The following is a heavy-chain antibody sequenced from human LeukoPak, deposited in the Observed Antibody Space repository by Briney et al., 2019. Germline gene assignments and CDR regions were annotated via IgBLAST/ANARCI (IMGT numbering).Heavy chain of an antibody. D-gene: IGHD2-2*01. J-gene: IGHJ4*02. CDR1: GGSLSSHY. CDR3: ARFSSDCSTASCYLTY. Sequence: SETLSLTCTVSGGSLSSHYWSWIRQPPGKGLELIGHIYSTGTTYYSPSLNSRVTISLDTSRNQFFLKLTSVTAADTAVYYCARFSSDCSTASCYLTYWGQGTLVTVSS. V-gene: IGHV4-59*11. CDR2: IYSTGTT.